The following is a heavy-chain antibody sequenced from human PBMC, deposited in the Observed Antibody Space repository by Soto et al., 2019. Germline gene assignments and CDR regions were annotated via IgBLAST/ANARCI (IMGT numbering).Heavy chain of an antibody. Sequence: GASVKVSCKASGYTFTGYYIHWVRQAPGQGLEWLGWIRPDTGDTNYAQMFQGRVTMTRDTSINTAHMELRDLTSDDTAVYYCARAYTSFGVVSIYFEYWGQGTLVTVSS. CDR2: IRPDTGDT. V-gene: IGHV1-2*02. CDR3: ARAYTSFGVVSIYFEY. D-gene: IGHD3-3*01. J-gene: IGHJ4*02. CDR1: GYTFTGYY.